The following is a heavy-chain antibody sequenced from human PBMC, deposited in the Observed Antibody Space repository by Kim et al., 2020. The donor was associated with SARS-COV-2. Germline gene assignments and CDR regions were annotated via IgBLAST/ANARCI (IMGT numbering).Heavy chain of an antibody. J-gene: IGHJ4*02. V-gene: IGHV4-59*01. CDR3: AREVRQPLANFDY. Sequence: NPTLKLRVTIAIDPSKNQFSLERSSVTAADTAVYYCAREVRQPLANFDYWGQGTLVTVSS. D-gene: IGHD6-13*01.